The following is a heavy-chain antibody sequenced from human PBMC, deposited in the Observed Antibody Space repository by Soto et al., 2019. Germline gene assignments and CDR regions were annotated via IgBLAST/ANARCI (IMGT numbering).Heavy chain of an antibody. J-gene: IGHJ6*02. CDR1: GGSFSGYY. D-gene: IGHD2-2*01. CDR2: INHSGST. Sequence: PSETLSPTCPVYGGSFSGYYWSWLRQPPGKGREWIGEINHSGSTNCNPSLKSRVTISVDTSKIQFSLKLSSVTAADTAVYYCARLPFSSYYGMDVWGQGTTVTVSS. V-gene: IGHV4-34*01. CDR3: ARLPFSSYYGMDV.